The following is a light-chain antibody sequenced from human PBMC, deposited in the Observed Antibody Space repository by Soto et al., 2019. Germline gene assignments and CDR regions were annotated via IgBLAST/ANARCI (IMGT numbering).Light chain of an antibody. CDR1: QSVSSY. V-gene: IGKV3-11*01. CDR2: DAS. CDR3: QQRSNWPPVLT. Sequence: EIVLTQSPATLSLSPGERATLSCRASQSVSSYLAWYQQKPGQAPKLLSYDASNRAPGIPARFSGSGSGTDFNLTISSREPEDFAVYYCQQRSNWPPVLTFGGGTKVEIK. J-gene: IGKJ4*01.